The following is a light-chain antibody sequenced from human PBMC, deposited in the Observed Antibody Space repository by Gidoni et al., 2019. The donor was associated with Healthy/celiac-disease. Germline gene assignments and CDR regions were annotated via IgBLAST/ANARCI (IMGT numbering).Light chain of an antibody. CDR3: QQYHGWPPWT. V-gene: IGKV3-15*01. CDR2: DAT. CDR1: QSLSGH. Sequence: EIVLMQSPATLYVSPGERATLSCRASQSLSGHLAWFQQKLGQAPRLLIYDATTRATGTPARFSGRLSGTEYTLAITALQSEDFAIYFCQQYHGWPPWTFGQGTKVEVK. J-gene: IGKJ1*01.